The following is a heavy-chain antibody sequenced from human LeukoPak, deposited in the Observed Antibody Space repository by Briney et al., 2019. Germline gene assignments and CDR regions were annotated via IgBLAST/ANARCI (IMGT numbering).Heavy chain of an antibody. J-gene: IGHJ6*02. CDR2: INHSGST. CDR1: GGSFSGYY. D-gene: IGHD6-13*01. Sequence: SETLSLTCAVYGGSFSGYYWSWIRQPPGKGLEWIGEINHSGSTNYNPSLKSRVTISVDTSKNQFSLKLSSVTAADTAVYYCARHMKAAAGSNAYYHGMDVWGQGTTVTVSS. V-gene: IGHV4-34*01. CDR3: ARHMKAAAGSNAYYHGMDV.